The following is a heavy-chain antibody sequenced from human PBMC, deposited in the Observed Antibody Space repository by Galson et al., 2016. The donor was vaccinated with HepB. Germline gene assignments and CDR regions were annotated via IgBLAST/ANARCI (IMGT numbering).Heavy chain of an antibody. D-gene: IGHD6-19*01. CDR2: IFPIFGTA. CDR1: GGTLSSYG. J-gene: IGHJ4*02. V-gene: IGHV1-69*13. CDR3: ARMRESSDWDKPTYYFDY. Sequence: SVKVSCKASGGTLSSYGISWVRQAPGQGLEWMGGIFPIFGTANYAQNFQDRVTITADESTTTAFMELGGLRCEDTAVYYCARMRESSDWDKPTYYFDYWGQGTLVTVSS.